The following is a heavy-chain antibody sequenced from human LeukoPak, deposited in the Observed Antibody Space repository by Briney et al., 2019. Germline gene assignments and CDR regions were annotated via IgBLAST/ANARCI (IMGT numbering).Heavy chain of an antibody. D-gene: IGHD2-15*01. CDR2: ISYDGSNK. J-gene: IGHJ4*02. Sequence: GGSLRLSCAASGVAFSAYGMHWIRQAPGKGLEWVAMISYDGSNKYYADSVKGRFTISRDNSKNTLALEMHSLTAEDTALYFCAKAASEVADIAYLDHWGQGTLVTVSS. CDR1: GVAFSAYG. V-gene: IGHV3-30*18. CDR3: AKAASEVADIAYLDH.